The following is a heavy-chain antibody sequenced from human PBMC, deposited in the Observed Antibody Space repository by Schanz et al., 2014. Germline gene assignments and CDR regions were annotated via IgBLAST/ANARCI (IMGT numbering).Heavy chain of an antibody. Sequence: QVQLVESGGGVVQPGRSLRLSCAASGFTFSDYYMSWIRQAPGKGLEWVSYISGTTTYTNYADSVKGRFTISRDNAKNSLYLQMNSLRAEDTAVYYCAKQIHYDILTVTRNWGQGTQVTVSS. CDR2: ISGTTTYT. CDR3: AKQIHYDILTVTRN. D-gene: IGHD3-9*01. V-gene: IGHV3-11*05. J-gene: IGHJ4*02. CDR1: GFTFSDYY.